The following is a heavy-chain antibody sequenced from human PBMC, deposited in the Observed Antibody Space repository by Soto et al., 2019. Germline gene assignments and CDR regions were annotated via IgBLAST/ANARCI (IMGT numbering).Heavy chain of an antibody. J-gene: IGHJ6*02. V-gene: IGHV1-18*01. CDR1: GYTFTSYG. CDR2: ISAYNGNT. CDR3: ARANRPYATVTAGTAFRHYYYGMDV. Sequence: QVQLVQSGAEVKKPGASVKVSCKASGYTFTSYGISWVRQAPGQGLEWMGWISAYNGNTNYAQKLQGRVTMTTDTSTSTAYMELRNLRSDDTAVYYCARANRPYATVTAGTAFRHYYYGMDVWGQGTTVTVSS. D-gene: IGHD4-4*01.